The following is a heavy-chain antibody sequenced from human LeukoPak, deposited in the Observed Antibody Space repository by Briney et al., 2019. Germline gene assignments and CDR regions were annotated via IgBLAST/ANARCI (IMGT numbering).Heavy chain of an antibody. CDR2: INPSGGST. J-gene: IGHJ4*02. Sequence: GASVEVSGKASGYTFSSYYMHWVRQAPGQGLQWMGIINPSGGSTSYAQKFQGRVTMTRDSSTSTVYMELSSLRSEDTAVYYCAREDSGWQTDYWGQGTLVTVSS. D-gene: IGHD6-19*01. CDR3: AREDSGWQTDY. CDR1: GYTFSSYY. V-gene: IGHV1-46*03.